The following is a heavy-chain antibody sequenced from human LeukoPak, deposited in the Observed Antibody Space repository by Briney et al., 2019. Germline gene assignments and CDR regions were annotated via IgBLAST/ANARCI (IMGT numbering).Heavy chain of an antibody. CDR3: ARSERYSSGWYFYFDY. V-gene: IGHV4-59*01. J-gene: IGHJ4*02. CDR2: IYYSGST. D-gene: IGHD6-19*01. Sequence: SETLSLTCTVSGGAISTYYWSWIRQPPGKGLEWIGYIYYSGSTNYNPSLKSRVTISIDTSKNQFSLNLSSVTAADTAVYYCARSERYSSGWYFYFDYWGQGTLVAVSS. CDR1: GGAISTYY.